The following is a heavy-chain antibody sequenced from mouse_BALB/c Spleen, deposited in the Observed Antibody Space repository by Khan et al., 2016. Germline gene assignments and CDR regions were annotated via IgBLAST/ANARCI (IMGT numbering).Heavy chain of an antibody. V-gene: IGHV9-2-1*01. J-gene: IGHJ1*01. CDR3: ARHYYADGYFDV. Sequence: QIQLVQSGPELKKPGETVKISCKASGYTFTAYSIHWAKQAPGKGLKWMGWINTETGEPTYADDFKGRFAFSLETSASTAFLQINNLKNEDTATXFCARHYYADGYFDVWGAGTTVTVSS. CDR1: GYTFTAYS. D-gene: IGHD1-2*01. CDR2: INTETGEP.